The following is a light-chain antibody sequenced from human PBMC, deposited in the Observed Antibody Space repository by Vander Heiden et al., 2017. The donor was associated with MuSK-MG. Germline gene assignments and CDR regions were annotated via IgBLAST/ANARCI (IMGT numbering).Light chain of an antibody. J-gene: IGLJ2*01. Sequence: QSVLTQPPSVSGAPGQRVTISCPGSSSNIGAGYDVHWYQQLPGTAPKLLIYGNSNRPSGVPDRFSGSKSGTSASLASTGLQAEDEADYYCQSYDSSLRVVFGGGTKL. CDR1: SSNIGAGYD. V-gene: IGLV1-40*01. CDR2: GNS. CDR3: QSYDSSLRVV.